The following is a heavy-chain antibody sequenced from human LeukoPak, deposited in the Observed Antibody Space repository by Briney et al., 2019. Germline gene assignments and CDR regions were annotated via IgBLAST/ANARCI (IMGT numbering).Heavy chain of an antibody. CDR3: ARAYDSSGYYAYYYGTDV. CDR1: GFTFSSYD. CDR2: IGTAGDT. Sequence: PGGSLRLSCAASGFTFSSYDMHWVRQATGKGLEWVSAIGTAGDTYYPGSVKGRFTISRENAKNSLYLQMNSLRAEDTAVYYCARAYDSSGYYAYYYGTDVWGQGTTVTVSS. D-gene: IGHD3-22*01. V-gene: IGHV3-13*01. J-gene: IGHJ6*02.